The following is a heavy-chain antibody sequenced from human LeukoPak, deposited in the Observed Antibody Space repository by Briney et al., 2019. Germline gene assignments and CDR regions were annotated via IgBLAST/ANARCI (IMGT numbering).Heavy chain of an antibody. Sequence: GASVNVSCTASGYTFTSYGISWVRQAPGQGLEWMGWISAYNGNTNYAQKLQGRVTMTTDTSTSTACMELRSLRSDDTAVYYCARLEYYDSSGYYGFDYWGQGTLVTVSS. J-gene: IGHJ4*02. CDR2: ISAYNGNT. CDR1: GYTFTSYG. D-gene: IGHD3-22*01. CDR3: ARLEYYDSSGYYGFDY. V-gene: IGHV1-18*01.